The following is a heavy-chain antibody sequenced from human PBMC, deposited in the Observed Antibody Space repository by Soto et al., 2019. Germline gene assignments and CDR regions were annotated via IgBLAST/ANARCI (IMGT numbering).Heavy chain of an antibody. CDR3: ARVGYCSSTSCYAGYYYYYGMDV. CDR1: GYTFTSYG. CDR2: ISAYNGNT. D-gene: IGHD2-2*01. J-gene: IGHJ6*02. Sequence: GASVKVSCKASGYTFTSYGISWVRQAPGQGLEWMGWISAYNGNTNYAQKLQGRVTMTTDTSTSTAYMELRSLRSDDTAVYYCARVGYCSSTSCYAGYYYYYGMDVRGQGTTVTVSS. V-gene: IGHV1-18*01.